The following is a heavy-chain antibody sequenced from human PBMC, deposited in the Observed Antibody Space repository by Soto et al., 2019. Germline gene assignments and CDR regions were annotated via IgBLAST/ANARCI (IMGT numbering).Heavy chain of an antibody. D-gene: IGHD6-19*01. CDR3: RTQWLD. J-gene: IGHJ4*02. Sequence: PGGSLRLSCAASGFTFSDVWMSWVRQALGKGPEWVGLIKKKADGGTTEYAAPLKGRFTISRDDSKNTVYLQMSSLRTEDTAAYYCRTQWLDWGQGTLVTVSS. CDR2: IKKKADGGTT. V-gene: IGHV3-15*01. CDR1: GFTFSDVW.